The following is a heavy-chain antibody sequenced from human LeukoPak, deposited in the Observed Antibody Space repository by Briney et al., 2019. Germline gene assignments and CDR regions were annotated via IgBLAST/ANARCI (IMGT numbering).Heavy chain of an antibody. CDR2: IYHSGST. V-gene: IGHV4-38-2*01. J-gene: IGHJ4*02. Sequence: SETLSLTCAVSGYSISSGYYWGWIRQPPGKGLEWIGSIYHSGSTYYNPPLKSRVTISVDTSKNQFSLKLSSVTAADTAVYYCARHNNFWSGYYTHNIFDYWGQGTLVTVSS. CDR1: GYSISSGYY. CDR3: ARHNNFWSGYYTHNIFDY. D-gene: IGHD3-3*01.